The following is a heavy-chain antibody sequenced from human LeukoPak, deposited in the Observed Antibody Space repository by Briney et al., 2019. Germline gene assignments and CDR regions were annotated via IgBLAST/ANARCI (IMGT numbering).Heavy chain of an antibody. V-gene: IGHV3-7*01. CDR2: IKQDGSEK. D-gene: IGHD2-2*02. CDR3: ASSETIIPHFDY. J-gene: IGHJ4*02. Sequence: GGSLRLSCAASRFTFSSYWMSWVRQAPGKGLEWVANIKQDGSEKYYVDSVKGRFTISRDNAKNSLYLQMNSLRAEDTAVYYCASSETIIPHFDYWGQGTLVTVSS. CDR1: RFTFSSYW.